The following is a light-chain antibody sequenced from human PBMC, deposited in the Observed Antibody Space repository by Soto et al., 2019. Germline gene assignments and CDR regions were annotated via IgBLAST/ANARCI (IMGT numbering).Light chain of an antibody. CDR2: WAS. V-gene: IGKV4-1*01. J-gene: IGKJ4*01. Sequence: DIVMTQSPDSLAVSLGERATINCKSSQTVLYSANNKNYLAWYQQQPGQPPKLLISWASTRESGVPDRFNGSGSGTDFTLTISSLQAEDVAIYYCQQFLSSPLTFGGGTNVEIK. CDR1: QTVLYSANNKNY. CDR3: QQFLSSPLT.